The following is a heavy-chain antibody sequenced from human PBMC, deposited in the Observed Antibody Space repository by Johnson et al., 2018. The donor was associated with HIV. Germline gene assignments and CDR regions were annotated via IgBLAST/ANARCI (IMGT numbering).Heavy chain of an antibody. V-gene: IGHV3-30-3*01. CDR1: GFTFSNYA. CDR2: ISYDGSNK. D-gene: IGHD3-22*01. J-gene: IGHJ3*02. Sequence: QVQLVESGGSVVRPGRSLRLSCPASGFTFSNYAMHWVRQAPGKGLEWVAVISYDGSNKYYADSVKGRFTISRDNSKNTLYLQMNSLRAEDTAVYYCARRAYYYDSSGYYSHAFDIWGQGTMVTVSS. CDR3: ARRAYYYDSSGYYSHAFDI.